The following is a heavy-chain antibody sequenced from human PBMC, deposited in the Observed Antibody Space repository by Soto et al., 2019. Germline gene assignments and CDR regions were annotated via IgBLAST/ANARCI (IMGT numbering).Heavy chain of an antibody. CDR2: IYYSGST. J-gene: IGHJ4*02. V-gene: IGHV4-59*01. Sequence: ASETLSLTCTVFGGSIMSDYWSWIRQPPGKGLEWIGYIYYSGSTNYNPSLKSRVTISIDTSKNQFSLKLSSVTAADTAVYYCARTDSSGWYEIDYWGQGTLVTVSS. D-gene: IGHD6-19*01. CDR1: GGSIMSDY. CDR3: ARTDSSGWYEIDY.